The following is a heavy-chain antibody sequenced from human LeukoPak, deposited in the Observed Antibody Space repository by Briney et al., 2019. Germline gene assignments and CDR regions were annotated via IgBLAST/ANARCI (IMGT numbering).Heavy chain of an antibody. J-gene: IGHJ4*02. CDR2: IYTSGST. Sequence: SETLSLTCTLSGGSICSYYWSWIRQPAGRGGEWIGRIYTSGSTNYNPSLKSRVTMSVDTSKNQFSLQRSSVTAAYTAVYYCARGLHSDYWGEGTLDSASS. CDR3: ARGLHSDY. V-gene: IGHV4-4*07. CDR1: GGSICSYY.